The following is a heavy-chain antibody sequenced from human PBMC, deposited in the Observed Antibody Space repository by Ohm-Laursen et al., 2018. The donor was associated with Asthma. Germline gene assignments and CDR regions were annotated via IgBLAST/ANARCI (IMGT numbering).Heavy chain of an antibody. J-gene: IGHJ4*02. D-gene: IGHD3-22*01. Sequence: TLSLTSTVSSYTISSGNNYWSWTRKHPGKGLEWIGYIYYSGLTYSNPSLRSLVIITADTSMNQFFLNLTSVTAADSAVYYCARGAFYYESTGYYFFDHWGQGALVTVSS. CDR3: ARGAFYYESTGYYFFDH. V-gene: IGHV4-31*01. CDR1: SYTISSGNNY. CDR2: IYYSGLT.